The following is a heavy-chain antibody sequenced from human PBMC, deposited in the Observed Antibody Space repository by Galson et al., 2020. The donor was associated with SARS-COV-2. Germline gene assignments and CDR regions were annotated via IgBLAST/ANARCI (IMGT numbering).Heavy chain of an antibody. J-gene: IGHJ3*02. V-gene: IGHV4-30-2*01. CDR3: ARLHYGEYAPEAFDI. CDR2: ISHSGGT. D-gene: IGHD4-17*01. CDR1: GTSISGGSYS. Sequence: SETLSLTCAVSGTSISGGSYSWNWIRQPPGKGLEWIGYISHSGGTYYNPSLKSRVTISGDRSKNQFSLRLSSVTAADAVVYFCARLHYGEYAPEAFDIWGPGTRVTVAS.